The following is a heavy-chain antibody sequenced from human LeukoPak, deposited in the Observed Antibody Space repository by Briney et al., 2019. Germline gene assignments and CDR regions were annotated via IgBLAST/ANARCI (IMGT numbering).Heavy chain of an antibody. D-gene: IGHD3-22*01. CDR1: GFTFSRYA. V-gene: IGHV3-30*02. J-gene: IGHJ4*02. CDR3: AKPRYYDSSGYSGGDFDY. Sequence: GGSLRLSCAASGFTFSRYAMHWVGQAPGKGLAWVTFIRHDGFNQYYADSVKGRITISRDNSKNTLHLQMNSLRAEGTAVYYCAKPRYYDSSGYSGGDFDYWGQGTLVTVSS. CDR2: IRHDGFNQ.